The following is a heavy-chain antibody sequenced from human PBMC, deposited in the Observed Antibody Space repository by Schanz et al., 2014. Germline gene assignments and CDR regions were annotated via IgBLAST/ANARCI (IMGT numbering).Heavy chain of an antibody. J-gene: IGHJ4*02. CDR2: ISTSGST. CDR3: AMTAYSTGWYIAS. V-gene: IGHV4-4*07. CDR1: GGSISAYY. Sequence: QVQLQESGPGLVKPSETLSLTCTISGGSISAYYWNWIRQPAGKGLEWIGRISTSGSTNYNPSLRGRGSMSIGTSKTHFSLSLSSLTAADTAVYHCAMTAYSTGWYIASWGQGTLVTVSS. D-gene: IGHD6-13*01.